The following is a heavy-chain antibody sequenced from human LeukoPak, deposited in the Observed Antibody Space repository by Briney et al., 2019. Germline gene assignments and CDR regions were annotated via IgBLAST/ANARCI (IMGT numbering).Heavy chain of an antibody. D-gene: IGHD2-15*01. CDR2: ISGSGGTT. CDR1: GFTFSSYW. CDR3: AKVRDIYCSGGTCFYFDY. V-gene: IGHV3-23*01. J-gene: IGHJ4*02. Sequence: GGSLRLSCAASGFTFSSYWMHWVRQAPGKGLEWVSAISGSGGTTYYADSVKGRFTISRDNSKNTLYLQLNSLRAEDTAVYYCAKVRDIYCSGGTCFYFDYWGQGTLVTVSS.